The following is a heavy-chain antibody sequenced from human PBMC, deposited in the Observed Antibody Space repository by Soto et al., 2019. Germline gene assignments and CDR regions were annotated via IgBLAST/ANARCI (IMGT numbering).Heavy chain of an antibody. CDR2: ISAYNGNT. CDR3: ARDLVPGYTGFSDY. V-gene: IGHV1-18*01. J-gene: IGHJ4*02. CDR1: GYTFTGYA. D-gene: IGHD5-12*01. Sequence: ASVKVSCKASGYTFTGYAVHWVRQAPGQGLEWMGWISAYNGNTNFAQKLQGRVSLTTDTSSTTAYMELRSLTSDDTAVYYCARDLVPGYTGFSDYWGQGTLVTVSS.